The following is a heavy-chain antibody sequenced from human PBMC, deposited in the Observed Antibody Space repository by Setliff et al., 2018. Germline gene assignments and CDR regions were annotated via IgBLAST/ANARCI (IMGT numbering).Heavy chain of an antibody. CDR1: GYTFTQKW. CDR3: ARHIAGYADGHYTATYSYYYMDV. D-gene: IGHD4-17*01. Sequence: GESLTISCKGSGYTFTQKWIGWVRQMPGKGLEWMGVIYPGDSDIRYSPSFQGQVTISAGKSINTAHLQWSSLKASDTATYYCARHIAGYADGHYTATYSYYYMDVWGQGTTVTVSS. J-gene: IGHJ6*03. V-gene: IGHV5-51*01. CDR2: IYPGDSDI.